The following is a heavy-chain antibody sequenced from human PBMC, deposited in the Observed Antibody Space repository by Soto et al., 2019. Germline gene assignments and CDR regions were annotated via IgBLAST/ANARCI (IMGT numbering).Heavy chain of an antibody. V-gene: IGHV2-5*02. CDR1: GFSLSTSGVA. J-gene: IGHJ4*02. CDR3: ARIFDFWGGYYFSY. CDR2: IFWDDDK. D-gene: IGHD3-3*01. Sequence: GSGPTLVNPTQTLTLTCTFSGFSLSTSGVAVGWIRQAPRKAPEWLAFIFWDDDKRYSPSLENRLTITKDTSKNQVVLTMTNMDSVDTATYSCARIFDFWGGYYFSYWGRGTLVTVAS.